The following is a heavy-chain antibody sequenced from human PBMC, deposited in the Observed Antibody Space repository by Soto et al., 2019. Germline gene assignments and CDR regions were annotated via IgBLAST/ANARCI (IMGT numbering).Heavy chain of an antibody. J-gene: IGHJ3*02. V-gene: IGHV3-23*01. CDR3: AARGPYYYDSSGYYYLSADAFDT. Sequence: GGSLRLSCAASGFTFSSYAMSWVRQAPGKGLEWVSAISGSGGSTYYADSVKGRFTISRDNSKNTLYLQMNSLRAEDTAVYYCAARGPYYYDSSGYYYLSADAFDTWGQGTMVTVSS. CDR1: GFTFSSYA. CDR2: ISGSGGST. D-gene: IGHD3-22*01.